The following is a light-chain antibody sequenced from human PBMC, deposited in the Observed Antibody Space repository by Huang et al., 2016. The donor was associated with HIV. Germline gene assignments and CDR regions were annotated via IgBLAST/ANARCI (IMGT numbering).Light chain of an antibody. V-gene: IGKV1-9*01. J-gene: IGKJ3*01. CDR2: AAS. CDR3: LQLNTYPGT. CDR1: QDIISY. Sequence: IQLTQSPSSLSASVGDRVTITCRASQDIISYLAWYQQKPGKAPKLLIYAASTLESGVPARFSGSGSGTDFTLTINNLQPEDFATYYCLQLNTYPGTFGPGTNVDV.